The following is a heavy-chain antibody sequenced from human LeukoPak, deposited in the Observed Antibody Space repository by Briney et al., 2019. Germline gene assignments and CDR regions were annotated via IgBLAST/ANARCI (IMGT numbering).Heavy chain of an antibody. CDR2: IWPDGSDK. CDR1: GFSFSTYW. CDR3: ARLFGGGPTFDY. Sequence: GGSLRLSCAASGFSFSTYWMSWVRQGPGKGLEWVATIWPDGSDKKYVDSVRDRFTISRDNAKNSLYLQMNSLTAEDTAVYYCARLFGGGPTFDYWGQGALVTVSS. V-gene: IGHV3-7*01. D-gene: IGHD3-10*01. J-gene: IGHJ4*02.